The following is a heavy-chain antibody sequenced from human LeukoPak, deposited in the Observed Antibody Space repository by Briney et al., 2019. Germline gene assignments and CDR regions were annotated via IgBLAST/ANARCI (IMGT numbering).Heavy chain of an antibody. D-gene: IGHD3-22*01. CDR1: GFTFSSYS. J-gene: IGHJ4*02. CDR2: ISSSSSYI. Sequence: GGSLRLSCAASGFTFSSYSMNWVRQAPGKGLEWVSSISSSSSYIYYADSVKGRFTISRDNAKNSLYLQMNSLRAEDTAVYYCARDLTEGETVDYYDSSGYYTTFDYWGQGTLVTVSS. V-gene: IGHV3-21*01. CDR3: ARDLTEGETVDYYDSSGYYTTFDY.